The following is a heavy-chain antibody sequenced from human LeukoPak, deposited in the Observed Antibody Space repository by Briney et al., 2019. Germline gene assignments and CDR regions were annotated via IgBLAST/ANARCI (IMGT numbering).Heavy chain of an antibody. CDR2: IYYSGST. J-gene: IGHJ3*02. D-gene: IGHD3-10*01. V-gene: IGHV4-59*01. CDR3: ARDFFAGRFAFDI. CDR1: GGPISSYY. Sequence: SGPTLVKPSETLSLTCTVSGGPISSYYWSWIRQPPGKGLEWIGYIYYSGSTNYNPSLKSRVTISVDTSKNQFSLELSSVTAADTAVYYCARDFFAGRFAFDIWGQGTMVTVSS.